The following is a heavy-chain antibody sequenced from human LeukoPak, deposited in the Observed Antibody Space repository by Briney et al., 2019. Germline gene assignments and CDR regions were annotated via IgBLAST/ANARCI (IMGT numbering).Heavy chain of an antibody. CDR1: GFTFSSSA. V-gene: IGHV3-23*01. D-gene: IGHD2-2*01. CDR2: ISGSGGLT. J-gene: IGHJ4*02. CDR3: ARDLRRDCSTTTCYAFDY. Sequence: GKSLRLSCAASGFTFSSSAMSWVRQAPGKGLEWVSVISGSGGLTYYADSVKGRFTISRDNSKNTLYLQMNSLRADDTAVYYCARDLRRDCSTTTCYAFDYWGQGTLVTVSS.